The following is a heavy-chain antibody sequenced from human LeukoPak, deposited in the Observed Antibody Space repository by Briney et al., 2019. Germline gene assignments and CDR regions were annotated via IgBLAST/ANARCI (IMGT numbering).Heavy chain of an antibody. Sequence: GGTLRLSCAASGFTFSSYGMSWVRQAPGKGLEWVSAISGSGGSTYYADSVKGRFTISRDNSKNTLYLQMNNLRAEDTAVYYCAKARGYSYGYSFDYWGQGTLVTVSS. CDR2: ISGSGGST. V-gene: IGHV3-23*01. CDR3: AKARGYSYGYSFDY. J-gene: IGHJ4*02. D-gene: IGHD5-18*01. CDR1: GFTFSSYG.